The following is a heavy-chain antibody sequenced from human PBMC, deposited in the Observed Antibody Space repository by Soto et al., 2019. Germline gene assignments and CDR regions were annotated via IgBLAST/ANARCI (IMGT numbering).Heavy chain of an antibody. Sequence: EVQLVESGGGLIQPGGSLRLACAASGFTVSSNYMSWVRQAPGKGLEWVSVIYSGGSTYYADSVKGRFTISRDNSKYTLYLQMNSLRVEDTAVYYCAWGPKGVGWFDPWGQGTLVTVSS. CDR1: GFTVSSNY. CDR3: AWGPKGVGWFDP. CDR2: IYSGGST. V-gene: IGHV3-53*01. J-gene: IGHJ5*02. D-gene: IGHD3-10*01.